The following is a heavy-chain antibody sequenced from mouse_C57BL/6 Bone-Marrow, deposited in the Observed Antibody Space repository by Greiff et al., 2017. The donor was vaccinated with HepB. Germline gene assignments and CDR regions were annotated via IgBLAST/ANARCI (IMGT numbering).Heavy chain of an antibody. J-gene: IGHJ4*01. CDR3: ARFIYDGYYNAMDY. V-gene: IGHV5-2*01. CDR2: INSDGGST. D-gene: IGHD2-3*01. Sequence: EVKVVESGGGLVQPGESLKLSCESNEYEFPSHDMSWVRKTPEKRLELVAAINSDGGSTYYPDTMERRFIISRDNTKKTLYLQMSSLRSEDTALYYCARFIYDGYYNAMDYWGQGTSVTVSS. CDR1: EYEFPSHD.